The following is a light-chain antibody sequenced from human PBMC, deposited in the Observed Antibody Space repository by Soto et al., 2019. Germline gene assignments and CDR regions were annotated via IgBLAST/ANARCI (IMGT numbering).Light chain of an antibody. J-gene: IGKJ4*01. CDR2: GAS. CDR3: QQYFDVPFT. CDR1: QSISRN. Sequence: EIVMTQSPPTLSVSPGERATLSCRASQSISRNLAWYQQKPGQAPSLLIFGASTRASGIPARFSGSGSGTDFTLTISSLEAEDVAFYWCQQYFDVPFTFGGGTKVDI. V-gene: IGKV3-15*01.